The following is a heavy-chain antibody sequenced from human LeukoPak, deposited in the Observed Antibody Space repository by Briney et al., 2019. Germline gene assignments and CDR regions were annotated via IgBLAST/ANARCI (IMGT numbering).Heavy chain of an antibody. CDR2: IYTSGST. CDR3: ARAGYRIVGALGY. CDR1: GGSISSGSYY. J-gene: IGHJ4*02. Sequence: KPSETLSLTCTVSGGSISSGSYYWSWIRQPAGKGLEWIGRIYTSGSTNYNPSLKSRVTISVDTSKNQFSLKLSSVPAADTAVYYCARAGYRIVGALGYWGQGTLVTVSS. V-gene: IGHV4-61*02. D-gene: IGHD1-26*01.